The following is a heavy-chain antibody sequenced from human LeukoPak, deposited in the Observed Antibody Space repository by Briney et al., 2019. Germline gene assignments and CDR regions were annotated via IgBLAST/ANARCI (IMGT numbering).Heavy chain of an antibody. Sequence: GGSLRLSCAASGFSVSRSYMSWVRQAPGKGLEWVSYISSSSSTIYYADSVKGRFTISRDNAKNSLYLQMNSLRDEDTAVYYCASPGDYGSGSYLGYWGQRTLVTVSS. CDR1: GFSVSRSY. V-gene: IGHV3-48*02. CDR2: ISSSSSTI. D-gene: IGHD3-10*01. CDR3: ASPGDYGSGSYLGY. J-gene: IGHJ4*02.